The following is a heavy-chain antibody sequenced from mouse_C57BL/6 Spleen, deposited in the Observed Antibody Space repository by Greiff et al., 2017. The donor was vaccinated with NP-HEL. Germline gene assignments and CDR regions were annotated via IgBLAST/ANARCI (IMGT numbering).Heavy chain of an antibody. CDR2: IDPETGGT. Sequence: VQLQQSGAELVRPGASVTLSCKASGYTFTDYEMHWVKQTPVHGLEWIGAIDPETGGTAYNQKFKGKAILTADESSSTAYMELRSLTSEDSAVYYCTRGGRASWFAYWGQGTLVTVSA. D-gene: IGHD3-3*01. V-gene: IGHV1-15*01. CDR1: GYTFTDYE. CDR3: TRGGRASWFAY. J-gene: IGHJ3*01.